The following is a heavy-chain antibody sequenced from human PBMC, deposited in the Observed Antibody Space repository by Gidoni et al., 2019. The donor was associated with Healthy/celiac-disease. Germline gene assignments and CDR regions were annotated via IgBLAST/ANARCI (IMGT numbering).Heavy chain of an antibody. CDR1: GFPFSSYS. CDR3: ARDFSWEDLRGMDV. CDR2: ISSSSSYI. V-gene: IGHV3-21*01. D-gene: IGHD6-13*01. J-gene: IGHJ6*02. Sequence: EVQLVESGGGLVKPGGSLRLSCAASGFPFSSYSMNWVRQAPGKGLEWVSSISSSSSYIYYADSVKGRFTISRDNAKNSLYLQMNSLRAEDTAVYYCARDFSWEDLRGMDVWGQGTTVTVSS.